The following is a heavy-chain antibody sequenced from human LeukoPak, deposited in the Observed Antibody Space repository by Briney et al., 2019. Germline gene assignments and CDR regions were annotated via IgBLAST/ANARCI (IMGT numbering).Heavy chain of an antibody. CDR1: GGSFSGYY. CDR2: INHSGST. J-gene: IGHJ4*02. CDR3: ERSPGYSYARDDY. Sequence: SETLSLTCAVYGGSFSGYYWSWIRQPPGKGLEWIGEINHSGSTNYNPSLKSRVTISVDTSKNQFSLKLSSVTAADTAVYYCERSPGYSYARDDYWGQGTLVTVSS. D-gene: IGHD5-18*01. V-gene: IGHV4-34*01.